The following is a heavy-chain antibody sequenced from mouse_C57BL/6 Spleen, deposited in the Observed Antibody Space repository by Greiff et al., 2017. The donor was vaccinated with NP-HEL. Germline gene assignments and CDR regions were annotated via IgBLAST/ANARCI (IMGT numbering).Heavy chain of an antibody. CDR2: ISYDGSN. Sequence: VQLQQSGPGLVKPSQSLSLTCSVTGYSITSGYYWNWIRQFPGNKLEWMGYISYDGSNNYNPSLKNRISITRDTSKNQFFLKLNSVTTEDTATYYCAREEVLAYWGQGTLVTVSA. CDR1: GYSITSGYY. V-gene: IGHV3-6*01. J-gene: IGHJ3*01. CDR3: AREEVLAY.